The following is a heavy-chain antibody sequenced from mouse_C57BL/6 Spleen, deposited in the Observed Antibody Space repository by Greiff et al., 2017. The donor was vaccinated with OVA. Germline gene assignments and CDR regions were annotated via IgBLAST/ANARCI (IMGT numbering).Heavy chain of an antibody. CDR2: INYDGSST. Sequence: DVKLVESEGGLVQPGSSMKLSCTASGFTFSDYYMAWVRQVPEKGLEWVANINYDGSSTYYLDSLKSRFIISRDNAKNILYLQMSSLKSEDTATYYCAREERGNYDAMDYWGQGTSVTVSS. CDR3: AREERGNYDAMDY. J-gene: IGHJ4*01. V-gene: IGHV5-16*01. D-gene: IGHD2-1*01. CDR1: GFTFSDYY.